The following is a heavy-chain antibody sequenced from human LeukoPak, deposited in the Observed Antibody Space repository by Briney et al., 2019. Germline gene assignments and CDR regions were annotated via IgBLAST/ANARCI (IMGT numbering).Heavy chain of an antibody. CDR2: ISYSGNT. Sequence: PSETLSLTCTVSGGSISPYFWSWIRQPPGKGLEWIGYISYSGNTNYNPSLKSRVTISVDTAKNQVSLQLTSVTAVDTAMYYCARDDYRGVTNFDPWGQEPWSPSPQ. CDR1: GGSISPYF. D-gene: IGHD3-10*01. CDR3: ARDDYRGVTNFDP. V-gene: IGHV4-59*01. J-gene: IGHJ5*02.